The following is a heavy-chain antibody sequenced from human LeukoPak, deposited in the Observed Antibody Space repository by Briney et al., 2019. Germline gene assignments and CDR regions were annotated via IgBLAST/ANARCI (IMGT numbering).Heavy chain of an antibody. CDR3: AKSYYYGSGGYSLTAFDI. J-gene: IGHJ3*02. Sequence: GGSLRLSCAAYGLTVSSNYMSWVRQAPGKGLEWVSGISDSAGTTYYADSVKGRFSISRDNSKNTLNLQMNSLRAEDTAVYYCAKSYYYGSGGYSLTAFDIWGQGTMVTVSS. CDR2: ISDSAGTT. CDR1: GLTVSSNY. D-gene: IGHD3-10*01. V-gene: IGHV3-23*01.